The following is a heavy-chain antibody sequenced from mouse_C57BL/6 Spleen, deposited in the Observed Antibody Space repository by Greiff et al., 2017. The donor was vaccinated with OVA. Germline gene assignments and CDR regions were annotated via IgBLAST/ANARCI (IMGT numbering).Heavy chain of an antibody. V-gene: IGHV1-76*01. CDR2: IYPGSGNT. CDR3: ARTYYSNYEFAY. CDR1: GYTFTDYY. J-gene: IGHJ3*01. D-gene: IGHD2-5*01. Sequence: QVQLQQSGAELVRPGASVKLSCKASGYTFTDYYINWVKQRPGQGLEWIARIYPGSGNTYYNEKFKGKATLTAEKSSSTAYMQLSSLTSEDSAVYFCARTYYSNYEFAYWGQGTLVTVSA.